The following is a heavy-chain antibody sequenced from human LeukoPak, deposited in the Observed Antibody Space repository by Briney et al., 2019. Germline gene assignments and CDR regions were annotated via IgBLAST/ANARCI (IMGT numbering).Heavy chain of an antibody. V-gene: IGHV5-51*01. J-gene: IGHJ5*02. CDR2: IYPGDSDT. CDR1: GCSFTSYW. CDR3: ARTSKDIVLMVYAAYNWFDP. D-gene: IGHD2-8*01. Sequence: GESLKISCKGSGCSFTSYWIGWVRQMPGKGLEGMGIIYPGDSDTRYSPSFQGQVTISADKSISTAYLQWSSLKASDTAMYYCARTSKDIVLMVYAAYNWFDPWGQGTLVTVSS.